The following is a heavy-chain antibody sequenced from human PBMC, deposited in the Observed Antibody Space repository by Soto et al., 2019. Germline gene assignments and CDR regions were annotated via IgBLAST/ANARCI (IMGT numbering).Heavy chain of an antibody. J-gene: IGHJ5*01. CDR3: VKVSSYGSARYSDS. CDR1: GFTFDDYG. V-gene: IGHV3-20*04. Sequence: GGSLRLSCAASGFTFDDYGMNWVRQVPGKGLEWVSGISWNGNSRSFADSVKGRFTISRDNAKNSLYLQMNSLRAEDTALYYCVKVSSYGSARYSDSWGQGTLVTVSS. CDR2: ISWNGNSR. D-gene: IGHD3-10*01.